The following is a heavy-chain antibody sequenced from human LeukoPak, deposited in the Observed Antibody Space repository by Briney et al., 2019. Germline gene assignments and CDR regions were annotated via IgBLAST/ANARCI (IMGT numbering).Heavy chain of an antibody. J-gene: IGHJ3*02. V-gene: IGHV3-66*02. CDR1: GFTVSSNY. CDR3: ASGKFYDSSGYYYGAFDI. Sequence: GGSLRLSCAASGFTVSSNYMSWVRQALGKGLEWVSVIYSGGSTYYADSVKGRFTISRDNSKNTLYLQMNSLRAEDTAVYYCASGKFYDSSGYYYGAFDIWGRGTMVTVSS. CDR2: IYSGGST. D-gene: IGHD3-22*01.